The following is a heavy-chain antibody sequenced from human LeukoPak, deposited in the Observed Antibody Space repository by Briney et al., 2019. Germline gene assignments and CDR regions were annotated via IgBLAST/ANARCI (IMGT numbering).Heavy chain of an antibody. CDR3: ARFSSIAAAFDY. CDR2: IYTSGTT. V-gene: IGHV4-4*07. CDR1: GGSISNYY. Sequence: PAETLSLTCTVSGGSISNYYWSWIRQPAGKGLEWIGRIYTSGTTHYNPSLKSRVTMSVDTSKNQFPLNLSSVTAADTAVYYCARFSSIAAAFDYWGLGTLVTVSS. J-gene: IGHJ4*02. D-gene: IGHD6-13*01.